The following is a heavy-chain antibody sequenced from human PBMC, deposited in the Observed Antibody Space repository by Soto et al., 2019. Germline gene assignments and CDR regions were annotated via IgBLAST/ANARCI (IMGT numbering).Heavy chain of an antibody. D-gene: IGHD3-10*01. CDR1: GYTFTSYA. J-gene: IGHJ6*03. CDR3: ARILGDYYGSGSYYMDV. CDR2: INAGNGNT. Sequence: QVQLVQSGAEMKKPGASVKVSCKASGYTFTSYAMHWVRQAPGQRLEWMGWINAGNGNTKYSQQFQGRVTLTRDTSASTAYMELSSLRSEDTAVYYCARILGDYYGSGSYYMDVWGKGTTVTVS. V-gene: IGHV1-3*01.